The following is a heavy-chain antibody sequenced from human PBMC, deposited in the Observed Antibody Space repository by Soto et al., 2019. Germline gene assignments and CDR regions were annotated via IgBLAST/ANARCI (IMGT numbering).Heavy chain of an antibody. CDR3: ARGSGFDDDSSGYYYFDF. CDR1: GFTFSSSS. CDR2: ISSSSSYI. J-gene: IGHJ4*02. Sequence: GGSLRLSCAASGFTFSSSSMNWVRQAPGKGLEWVSSISSSSSYIYYADSVKGRFTISRDNAKNSLYLQMNSLRAEDTAVYYCARGSGFDDDSSGYYYFDFWGQGTLVTVS. V-gene: IGHV3-21*01. D-gene: IGHD3-22*01.